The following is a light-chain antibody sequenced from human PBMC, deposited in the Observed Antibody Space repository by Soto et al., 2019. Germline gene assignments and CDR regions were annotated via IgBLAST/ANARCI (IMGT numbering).Light chain of an antibody. CDR1: KLGDKY. J-gene: IGLJ2*01. CDR2: QDS. Sequence: SYELTQPPSVSVSPGQTASITCSGDKLGDKYACWYQQKPGQSPVLVMYQDSQRPSGIPERFSGSNSGNTATLTISGTQAMDEADYYCQAWDSSSVVLGGGTKLTVL. V-gene: IGLV3-1*01. CDR3: QAWDSSSVV.